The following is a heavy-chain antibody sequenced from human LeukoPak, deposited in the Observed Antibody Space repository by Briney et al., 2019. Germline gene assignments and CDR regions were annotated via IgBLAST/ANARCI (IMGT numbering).Heavy chain of an antibody. V-gene: IGHV1-46*01. J-gene: IGHJ4*02. CDR1: GYTFTSYY. CDR3: ARALRTFPYGDFWDY. D-gene: IGHD4-17*01. Sequence: APVKVSCKASGYTFTSYYMHWVRQAPGQGLEWMGIINPSGGSTSYAQKFQGRVTMTRDMSTSTVYMELSSLRSEDTAVYYCARALRTFPYGDFWDYWGQGTLVTVSS. CDR2: INPSGGST.